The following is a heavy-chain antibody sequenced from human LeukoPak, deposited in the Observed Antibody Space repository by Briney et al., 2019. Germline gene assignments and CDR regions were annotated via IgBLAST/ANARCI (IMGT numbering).Heavy chain of an antibody. CDR3: ARPNYYDSSGYYYPAAFDI. D-gene: IGHD3-22*01. Sequence: ASVKVSCKASGYTFTGYYMHWVRQAPGQGLEWMGWINPNSGGTNYAQKFQGRVTMTRDTSISTAYMELSRLRSDDTAVYYCARPNYYDSSGYYYPAAFDIWGQGTMVTASS. CDR1: GYTFTGYY. V-gene: IGHV1-2*02. J-gene: IGHJ3*02. CDR2: INPNSGGT.